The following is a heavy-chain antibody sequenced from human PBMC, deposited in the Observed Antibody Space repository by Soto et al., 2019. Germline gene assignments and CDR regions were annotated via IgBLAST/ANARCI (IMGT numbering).Heavy chain of an antibody. CDR2: IGTAGDT. CDR3: ARAGYCSGGSCYSDYYYYMDV. J-gene: IGHJ6*03. D-gene: IGHD2-15*01. CDR1: GFTFSSYD. Sequence: PGGSLRLSCAASGFTFSSYDMHWVRQATGKGLEWVSAIGTAGDTYYPGSVKGRFTISRENAKNSLYLQMNSLRAGDTAVYYCARAGYCSGGSCYSDYYYYMDVWGKGTTVTVSS. V-gene: IGHV3-13*01.